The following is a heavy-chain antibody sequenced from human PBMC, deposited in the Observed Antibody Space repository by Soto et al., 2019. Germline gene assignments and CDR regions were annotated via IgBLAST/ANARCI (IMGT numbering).Heavy chain of an antibody. CDR2: IYYSGST. J-gene: IGHJ5*02. CDR3: ARAKAPLFSSSWYWFDP. Sequence: SETLSLTCTVSGGSISSYYWSWIRQPPGKGLEWIGYIYYSGSTNYNPSLKSRVTISVDTSKNQFSLKLSSVTAADTAVYYCARAKAPLFSSSWYWFDPWGQGTLVTVSS. CDR1: GGSISSYY. V-gene: IGHV4-59*08. D-gene: IGHD6-13*01.